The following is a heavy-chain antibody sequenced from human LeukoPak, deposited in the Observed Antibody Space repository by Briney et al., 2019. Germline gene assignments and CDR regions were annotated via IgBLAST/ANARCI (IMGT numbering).Heavy chain of an antibody. V-gene: IGHV1-18*01. Sequence: ASVKVSCKASGYTFANYGINWVRQAPGQGLEWIGWISLENGNAGYAQRVQGRVTLTTDTSTSTAYMELRSLRSDDTAVYYCARVTYVRPYQLDYWGQGTLVFISS. D-gene: IGHD2-2*01. J-gene: IGHJ4*02. CDR3: ARVTYVRPYQLDY. CDR1: GYTFANYG. CDR2: ISLENGNA.